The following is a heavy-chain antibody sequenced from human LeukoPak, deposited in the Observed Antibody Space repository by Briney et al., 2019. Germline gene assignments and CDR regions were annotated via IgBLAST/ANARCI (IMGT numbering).Heavy chain of an antibody. CDR1: GGSISSSSYY. D-gene: IGHD6-13*01. CDR2: IYYSGST. Sequence: SETLSLTCTVSGGSISSSSYYWGWIRQPPGKGLEWIGSIYYSGSTYYNPSLKSRVTISVDTSKNQFSLKLSSVTAADTAVYYCARVTAAAGKVHWFDPWGQGTLVTVSS. V-gene: IGHV4-39*07. CDR3: ARVTAAAGKVHWFDP. J-gene: IGHJ5*02.